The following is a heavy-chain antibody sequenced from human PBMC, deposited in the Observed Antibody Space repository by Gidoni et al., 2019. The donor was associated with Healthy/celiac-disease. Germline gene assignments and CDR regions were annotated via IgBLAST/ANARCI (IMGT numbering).Heavy chain of an antibody. D-gene: IGHD3-3*01. Sequence: EVQLVESGGGLVQLGGSLRLSCAAYGFTFSSYRMNWVRQAPGKGREWVSYISSSSSTIYYADSVKGRFTISRDNAKNSLYLQMNSLRAEDTAVYYCAGNPGITIFGVVWGQGTLVTVSS. CDR2: ISSSSSTI. CDR3: AGNPGITIFGVV. V-gene: IGHV3-48*01. CDR1: GFTFSSYR. J-gene: IGHJ4*02.